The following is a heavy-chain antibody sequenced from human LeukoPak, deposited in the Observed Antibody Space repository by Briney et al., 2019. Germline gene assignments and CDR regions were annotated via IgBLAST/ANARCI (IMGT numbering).Heavy chain of an antibody. V-gene: IGHV3-20*04. CDR1: GFTFDDHA. D-gene: IGHD3-22*01. Sequence: GGSLRLSCAASGFTFDDHAMSWVRQAPGKGLEWVSGISWNGDSTGYGDSVKGRFTISRDNAKNFLYLQMNSLRAEDTALYFYARDKVNDFYDTTAYDYWGQGTLVTVSS. J-gene: IGHJ4*02. CDR2: ISWNGDST. CDR3: ARDKVNDFYDTTAYDY.